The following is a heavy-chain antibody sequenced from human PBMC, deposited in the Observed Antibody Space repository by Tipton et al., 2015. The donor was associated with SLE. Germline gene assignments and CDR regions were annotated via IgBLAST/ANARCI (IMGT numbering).Heavy chain of an antibody. CDR3: ARDLGSSGSFDY. CDR1: GFSLTSDYY. CDR2: VYHSGRT. Sequence: TLSLTCAVSGFSLTSDYYWGWIRQPPGKGLEWIGSVYHSGRTYYNPSLKSRVTISVHTSKNQFSLKLSSVTAADTAVYYCARDLGSSGSFDYWGQGTLVTVSS. J-gene: IGHJ4*02. D-gene: IGHD6-13*01. V-gene: IGHV4-38-2*02.